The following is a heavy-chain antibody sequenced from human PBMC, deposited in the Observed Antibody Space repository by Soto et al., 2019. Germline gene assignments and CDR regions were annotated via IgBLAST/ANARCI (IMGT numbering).Heavy chain of an antibody. CDR1: GFTFSSYG. CDR3: GRGQGIGTAGTGIGYGMDV. D-gene: IGHD6-13*01. V-gene: IGHV3-33*01. Sequence: GGSLRLSCAASGFTFSSYGMHWVRQAPGKGLEWVAGIWYDGSNKYYADSVKGRFTISRDNSKNTLYLQMNSLRAEDTAVYYCGRGQGIGTAGTGIGYGMDVWGQGTTVTVSS. CDR2: IWYDGSNK. J-gene: IGHJ6*02.